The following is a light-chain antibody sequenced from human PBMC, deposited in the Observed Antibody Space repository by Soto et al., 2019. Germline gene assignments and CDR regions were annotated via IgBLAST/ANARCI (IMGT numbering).Light chain of an antibody. V-gene: IGLV1-44*01. J-gene: IGLJ2*01. Sequence: QSVLTQPPSASGTPGQRVTISCSGSSSNIGSYTVNWYQQLPGAAPKLLIYINDQRPSGVPDRFSGAKSGTSASLAISGLQSEDEADYYCAAWDDSLTGVVFGGGTKLTVL. CDR3: AAWDDSLTGVV. CDR2: IND. CDR1: SSNIGSYT.